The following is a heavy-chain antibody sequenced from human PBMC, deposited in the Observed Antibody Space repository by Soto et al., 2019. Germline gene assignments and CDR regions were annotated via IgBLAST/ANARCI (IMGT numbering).Heavy chain of an antibody. CDR3: GNEIRPEAGKWYFDL. CDR1: GFSFNNYG. J-gene: IGHJ2*01. CDR2: VSYEGSVP. Sequence: QVQLVESGGGVVQPGGSLRLSCAASGFSFNNYGMQWVRQAPGKGLEWVAVVSYEGSVPYYTDSRKDRFSISRDNSKITLYLQTNSLRDDDTALYHCGNEIRPEAGKWYFDLWGRGTLVSVSS. D-gene: IGHD6-19*01. V-gene: IGHV3-30*18.